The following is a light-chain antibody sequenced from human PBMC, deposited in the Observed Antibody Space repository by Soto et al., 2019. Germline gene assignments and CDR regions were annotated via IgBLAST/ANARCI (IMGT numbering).Light chain of an antibody. CDR3: EQANIFPNT. CDR2: AAS. Sequence: DIQMTQSPSSVSASVGARVTITWRASQGMSTWIDWYQQKPVKAPKFLIYAASNLQGGVPSRFSGSAAGTDFTLTITRLPPEVFATYYREQANIFPNTFGQGTRLEIK. CDR1: QGMSTW. J-gene: IGKJ5*01. V-gene: IGKV1-12*01.